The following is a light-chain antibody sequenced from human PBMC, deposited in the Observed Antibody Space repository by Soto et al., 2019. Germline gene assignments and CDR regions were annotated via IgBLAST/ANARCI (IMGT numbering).Light chain of an antibody. J-gene: IGKJ2*01. V-gene: IGKV1-39*01. Sequence: DIQMTQSPSSLSASVGDRATITCRASQSISSYLNWYQQKPGKAPNLLIYIASNLHSGVPSRFSGSGSGTDFTLTISSLQPEDFATYYCQQSYSTPYTFGQGTKVDIK. CDR3: QQSYSTPYT. CDR1: QSISSY. CDR2: IAS.